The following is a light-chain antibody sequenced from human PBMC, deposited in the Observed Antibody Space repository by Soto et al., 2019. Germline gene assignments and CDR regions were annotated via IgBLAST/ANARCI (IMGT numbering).Light chain of an antibody. CDR1: QSVSNN. CDR2: SAS. J-gene: IGKJ4*01. CDR3: QQYNESPLT. Sequence: EVVMTQSPATLSVSPGERATLSCRASQSVSNNLAWYQQKPRQAPRLFIYSASTRATGIPAKFSGSASGTDVTLPISSLQSEDFAVYYCQQYNESPLTFGGGTKVETK. V-gene: IGKV3-15*01.